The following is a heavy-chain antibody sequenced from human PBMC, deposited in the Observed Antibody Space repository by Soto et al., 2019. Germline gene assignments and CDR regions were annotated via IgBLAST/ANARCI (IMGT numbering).Heavy chain of an antibody. Sequence: QVQLVESGGGVVQPGRSLRLSCAASGFTFSSYAMHWVRQAPGKGLEWVVVISYDGSNKYYADSVKGRITISRDNSKNTLYLQMNSLRAEDTAVYYCARDGRAAASPGFDPWGQGTLVTVSS. CDR1: GFTFSSYA. V-gene: IGHV3-30-3*01. CDR2: ISYDGSNK. J-gene: IGHJ5*02. D-gene: IGHD6-13*01. CDR3: ARDGRAAASPGFDP.